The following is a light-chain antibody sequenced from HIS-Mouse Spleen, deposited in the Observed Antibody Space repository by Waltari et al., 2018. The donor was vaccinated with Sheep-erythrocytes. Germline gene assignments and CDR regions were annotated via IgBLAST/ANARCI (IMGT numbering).Light chain of an antibody. CDR2: KDN. V-gene: IGLV3-25*03. CDR3: QSADSSGTYVV. CDR1: ALPKQY. Sequence: SYELTQPPSVSMSPGQTARITCPGDALPKQYAYWYQQKPGQAPVLVIYKDNERPSGIPGRFSGSSSGTTVTLTISGVKAEDEADYYCQSADSSGTYVVFGGGTKLTVL. J-gene: IGLJ2*01.